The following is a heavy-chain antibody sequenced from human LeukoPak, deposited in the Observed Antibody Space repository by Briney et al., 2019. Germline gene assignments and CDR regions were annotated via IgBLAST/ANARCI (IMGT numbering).Heavy chain of an antibody. CDR1: GGSISSYY. CDR3: ARLSSSHGGWFDP. CDR2: IYYSGST. J-gene: IGHJ5*02. Sequence: SETLSLTCTVSGGSISSYYWSWIRQPPGKGLEWIGYIYYSGSTNYNPSLKSRVTISVDTSENQFSLKLSSVTAADTAVYYCARLSSSHGGWFDPWGQGTLVTVSS. D-gene: IGHD6-6*01. V-gene: IGHV4-59*01.